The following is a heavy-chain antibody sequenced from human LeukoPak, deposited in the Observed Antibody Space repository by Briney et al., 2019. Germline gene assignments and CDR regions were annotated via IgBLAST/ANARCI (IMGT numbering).Heavy chain of an antibody. D-gene: IGHD2-8*01. CDR3: ARLTRVYYFFDY. J-gene: IGHJ4*02. CDR2: IYAGGTT. V-gene: IGHV3-66*01. CDR1: GFTVSSNY. Sequence: GGSLRLSCAASGFTVSSNYMGWVRQAPGKGLEWDSVIYAGGTTYYADSVKGRFSISRDTSKNTLYLQMNSLRAEDTAVYYCARLTRVYYFFDYWGQGTLVTVSS.